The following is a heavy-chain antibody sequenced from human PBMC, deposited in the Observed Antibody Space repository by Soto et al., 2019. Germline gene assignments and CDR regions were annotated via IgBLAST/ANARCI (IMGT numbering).Heavy chain of an antibody. V-gene: IGHV6-1*01. CDR1: GDSGSSNSAA. CDR2: TYYRSKWYN. D-gene: IGHD6-19*01. CDR3: ASEIAVAGTGAFDI. J-gene: IGHJ3*02. Sequence: PSQTLSLTCAISGDSGSSNSAAWNWIRQSPSRGLEWLGRTYYRSKWYNDYAVSVKSRITINPDTSKNQFSLQLNSVTPEDTAVYYCASEIAVAGTGAFDIWGQGTMVTVSS.